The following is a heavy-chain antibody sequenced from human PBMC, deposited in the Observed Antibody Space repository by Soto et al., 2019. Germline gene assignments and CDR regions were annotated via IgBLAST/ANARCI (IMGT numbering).Heavy chain of an antibody. CDR2: IYYSGST. V-gene: IGHV4-39*07. J-gene: IGHJ4*02. CDR3: ARVGGDGLLRYFDWLPFDY. CDR1: GGSISSSSYY. D-gene: IGHD3-9*01. Sequence: SETLSLTCTVSGGSISSSSYYWGWIRQPPGKGLEWIGSIYYSGSTYYNPSLKSRVTISVDTSKNQFSLKLSSVTAADTAVYYCARVGGDGLLRYFDWLPFDYWGQGTLVTVSS.